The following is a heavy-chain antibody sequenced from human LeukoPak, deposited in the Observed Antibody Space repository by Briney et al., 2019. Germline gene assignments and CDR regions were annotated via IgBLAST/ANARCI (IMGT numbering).Heavy chain of an antibody. CDR1: GFTFSSYS. Sequence: PGGSLRLSCAASGFTFSSYSMNRVRQAPGKGLEWVSSISSSSSYIYYTDSVKGRFTISRDNAKNSLYLQMNSLRAEDTAVYYCARDSIAAAGSEDYWGQGTLVTVSS. V-gene: IGHV3-21*01. CDR3: ARDSIAAAGSEDY. D-gene: IGHD6-13*01. J-gene: IGHJ4*02. CDR2: ISSSSSYI.